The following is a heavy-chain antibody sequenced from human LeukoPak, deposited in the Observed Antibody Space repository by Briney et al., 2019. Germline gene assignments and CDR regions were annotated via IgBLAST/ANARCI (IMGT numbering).Heavy chain of an antibody. D-gene: IGHD3-9*01. V-gene: IGHV3-30*18. J-gene: IGHJ6*02. Sequence: GGSLRLSCTASGFIFSTYGIHWVRQAPGKGLEWVAVISYDGSNKYYADFVKGRFIISRDNSKNTLYLQMNSLRAEDTAVYYCAKDRVYYEILISGMDVWGQGTTVTVSS. CDR2: ISYDGSNK. CDR3: AKDRVYYEILISGMDV. CDR1: GFIFSTYG.